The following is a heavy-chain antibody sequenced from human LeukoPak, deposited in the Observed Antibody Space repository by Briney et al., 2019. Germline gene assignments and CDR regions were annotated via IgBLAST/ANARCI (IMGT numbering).Heavy chain of an antibody. J-gene: IGHJ4*02. V-gene: IGHV3-23*01. Sequence: GGSLRLSCAVSGITVSNYGMSWVRQAPGKGLEWAAGISGSGGGTNYADSVKGRFTISRDNFKNTLYLQMNSLRAEDTAVYFCAKRGVVIRVILVGFHKEAYYFDSWGQGALVTVSS. CDR1: GITVSNYG. D-gene: IGHD3-22*01. CDR2: ISGSGGGT. CDR3: AKRGVVIRVILVGFHKEAYYFDS.